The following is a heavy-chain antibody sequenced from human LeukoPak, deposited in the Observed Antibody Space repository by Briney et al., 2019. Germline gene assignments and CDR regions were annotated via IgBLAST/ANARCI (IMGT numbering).Heavy chain of an antibody. V-gene: IGHV3-66*01. Sequence: PGGSLRLSCEASGFTVRNNYMTWVRQAPGKGLEWVSVIYSGGGTYYADSVKDGFTISRDNSKNTLFLQMSSLRVEDSAVYYCTRVFAYSYGDFDNWGQGTLVAVSS. CDR3: TRVFAYSYGDFDN. J-gene: IGHJ4*02. CDR2: IYSGGGT. D-gene: IGHD5-18*01. CDR1: GFTVRNNY.